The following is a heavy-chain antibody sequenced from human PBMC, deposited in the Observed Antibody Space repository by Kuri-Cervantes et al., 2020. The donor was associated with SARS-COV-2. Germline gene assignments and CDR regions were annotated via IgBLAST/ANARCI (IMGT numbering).Heavy chain of an antibody. J-gene: IGHJ5*02. D-gene: IGHD7-27*01. CDR3: ARDRELGTRGTNWFDL. Sequence: GESLEISCAASGFTFSSYWMSWVRQAPGKGLEWVANIKQDGSEKYYVDSVKGRFTISRDNAKNSLYLQMNSLRAEDTAVYYCARDRELGTRGTNWFDLWGQGTLVTVSS. V-gene: IGHV3-7*01. CDR2: IKQDGSEK. CDR1: GFTFSSYW.